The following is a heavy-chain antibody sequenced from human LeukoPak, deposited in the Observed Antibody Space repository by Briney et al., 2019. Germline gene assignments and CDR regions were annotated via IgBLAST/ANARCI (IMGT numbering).Heavy chain of an antibody. CDR3: AKDRYSSSWQPFDY. J-gene: IGHJ4*02. Sequence: GGSLRLSCAASGFTFSSYAMSWVRQAPGKGLEWVSAISGSGGSTYYADSVKGRFTISRDNSKNTLYLQMNSLRAEDTAVYYRAKDRYSSSWQPFDYWGQGTLVTVSS. V-gene: IGHV3-23*01. D-gene: IGHD6-13*01. CDR2: ISGSGGST. CDR1: GFTFSSYA.